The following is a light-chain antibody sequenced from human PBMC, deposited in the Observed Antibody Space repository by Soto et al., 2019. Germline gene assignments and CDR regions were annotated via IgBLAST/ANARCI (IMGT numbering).Light chain of an antibody. CDR3: QHRSNWPPG. V-gene: IGKV3-11*01. CDR1: QSISSF. CDR2: DTS. J-gene: IGKJ5*01. Sequence: EVVLKQSPATRSLSPGERATLSRRASQSISSFLAWYQQKPGQVPRLLIYDTSNRATGIPARFSGSGSGTDFTLSISSLAPEDFAVYYCQHRSNWPPGFGQGTRLEIK.